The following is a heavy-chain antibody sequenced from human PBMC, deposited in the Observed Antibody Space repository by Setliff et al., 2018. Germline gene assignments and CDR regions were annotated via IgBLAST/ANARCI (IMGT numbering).Heavy chain of an antibody. D-gene: IGHD3-22*01. CDR3: ARGGDYYDSSGFFSFPYYYYYYMDV. CDR2: IYSGGTT. CDR1: GFTVSDNY. J-gene: IGHJ6*03. Sequence: PGGSLRLSCAASGFTVSDNYMNWVRQAPGKGLEWVSVIYSGGTTYYAGSVKGRFTISRDNSKNTLYLQMNSLRAEDTAVYYCARGGDYYDSSGFFSFPYYYYYYMDVWGKGTTVTVSS. V-gene: IGHV3-66*02.